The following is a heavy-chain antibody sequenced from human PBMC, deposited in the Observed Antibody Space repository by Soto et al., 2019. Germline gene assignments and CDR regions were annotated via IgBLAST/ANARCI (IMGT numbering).Heavy chain of an antibody. Sequence: GGSLRLSCAASGFTFSVYWMSWVRQAPGKGLEWVANIKQDGTEIDQVGSLKGRFTISRDNAKNSGNLKMNSLRVEDTAIYYCARIGYSSSSFDYWGRGALVTVSS. V-gene: IGHV3-7*05. CDR1: GFTFSVYW. CDR2: IKQDGTEI. J-gene: IGHJ4*02. CDR3: ARIGYSSSSFDY. D-gene: IGHD6-6*01.